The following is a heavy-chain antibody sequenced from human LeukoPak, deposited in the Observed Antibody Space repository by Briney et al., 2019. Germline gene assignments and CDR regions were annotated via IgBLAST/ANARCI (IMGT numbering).Heavy chain of an antibody. D-gene: IGHD3-10*01. Sequence: GGSLRLSCAASGFTFNTYAMTWVRQAPGKGLEWVSVISGSGGSTYYADSVKGRFTISRDNSKNTLYLQMNSLRAEDTAVYYCAKTGSYRGVISYYYYYMDVWGKGTTVTVSS. J-gene: IGHJ6*03. V-gene: IGHV3-23*01. CDR1: GFTFNTYA. CDR3: AKTGSYRGVISYYYYYMDV. CDR2: ISGSGGST.